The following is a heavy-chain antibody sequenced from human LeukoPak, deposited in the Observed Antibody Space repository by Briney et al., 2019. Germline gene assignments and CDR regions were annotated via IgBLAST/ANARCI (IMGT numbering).Heavy chain of an antibody. CDR1: GYTLTDYY. CDR3: ARGQSSDF. Sequence: ASVKVSCKASGYTLTDYYMHWVRQAPGQGLEWMGRINPNSGGTNYAQKFQGRVTVTRDTSISTVYMELSRLRSDDTAVYYCARGQSSDFWGQGTLVSVSS. J-gene: IGHJ4*02. CDR2: INPNSGGT. V-gene: IGHV1-2*06.